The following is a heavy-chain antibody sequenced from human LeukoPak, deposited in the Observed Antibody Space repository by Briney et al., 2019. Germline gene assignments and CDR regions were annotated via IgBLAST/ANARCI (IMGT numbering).Heavy chain of an antibody. CDR2: STHSGST. CDR3: ARGRTGAAALDF. J-gene: IGHJ4*01. V-gene: IGHV4-34*01. CDR1: GESFSDHY. D-gene: IGHD2-2*01. Sequence: SETLSLTCAVYGESFSDHYWTWIRQPPGNGLEWIGESTHSGSTNYNTSLKSRVTISVDTSKSQFSLKLTSMTAADTAVYYCARGRTGAAALDFWGPGTLVTVSS.